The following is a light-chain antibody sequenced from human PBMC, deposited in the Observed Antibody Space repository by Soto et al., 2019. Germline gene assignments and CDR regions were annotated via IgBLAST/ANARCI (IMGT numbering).Light chain of an antibody. Sequence: IQMTHSPSTLSGSVGDRVTITCRASQTISSWLAWYQQKPGKAPKLLIYKASTLKSGVPSRFSGSGSGTEFTLTISSLQPDDFATYYCKHYNSYSEACGQGTKV. CDR3: KHYNSYSEA. CDR2: KAS. CDR1: QTISSW. V-gene: IGKV1-5*03. J-gene: IGKJ1*01.